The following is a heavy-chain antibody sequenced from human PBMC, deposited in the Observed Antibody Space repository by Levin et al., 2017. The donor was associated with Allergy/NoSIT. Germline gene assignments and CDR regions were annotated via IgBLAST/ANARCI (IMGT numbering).Heavy chain of an antibody. CDR3: ARSQQQLVTSGFDP. CDR1: GFTFSDYY. CDR2: ISSSGSTI. J-gene: IGHJ5*02. Sequence: AGGSLRLSCAASGFTFSDYYMSWIRQAPGKGLEWVSYISSSGSTIYYADSVKGRFTISRDNAKNSLYLQMNSLRAEDTAVYDCARSQQQLVTSGFDPWGQGTLVTVSS. V-gene: IGHV3-11*01. D-gene: IGHD6-13*01.